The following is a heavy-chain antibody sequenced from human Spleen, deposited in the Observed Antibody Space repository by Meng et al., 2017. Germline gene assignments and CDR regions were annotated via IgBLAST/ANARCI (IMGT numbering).Heavy chain of an antibody. CDR3: AKVGYDDYNLDY. CDR2: ISGSGGST. Sequence: GGSLRLSCAASGFSFSSYAMSWVRHAPGKGLEWVSGISGSGGSTNYADSVEGRFTISRDNAKNTVYLQMNSLRAEDTAVYYCAKVGYDDYNLDYWGQGTLVTVSS. CDR1: GFSFSSYA. V-gene: IGHV3-23*01. J-gene: IGHJ4*02. D-gene: IGHD4-17*01.